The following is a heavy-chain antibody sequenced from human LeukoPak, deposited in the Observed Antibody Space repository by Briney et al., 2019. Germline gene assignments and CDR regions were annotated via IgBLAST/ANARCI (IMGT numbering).Heavy chain of an antibody. CDR2: INWNGDST. CDR3: ARVILVDDFWNGPSDY. CDR1: GFTFTTFW. D-gene: IGHD3-3*01. Sequence: GGSLRLSCATSGFTFTTFWMHWVRQAPGKGLEWVSGINWNGDSTTYADSVKGRFTTSRDNAKNSLYLQMNSLRAEDTALYYCARVILVDDFWNGPSDYWGQGTLVTVSS. V-gene: IGHV3-20*04. J-gene: IGHJ4*02.